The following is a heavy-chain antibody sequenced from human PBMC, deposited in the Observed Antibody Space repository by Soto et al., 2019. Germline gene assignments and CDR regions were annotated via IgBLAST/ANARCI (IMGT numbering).Heavy chain of an antibody. V-gene: IGHV3-72*01. D-gene: IGHD1-26*01. CDR2: TKNKAQRYTT. Sequence: EVQLVESGGGLVQPGGSVRLSCVVSGFTLSDHYIDWVRQAPGKGLEWVGRTKNKAQRYTTEYAASVKGRFTISRDDSENSVYLQMNSLKTEDTAVYYCVRWDSGNPENWGQGTLVTVSS. CDR1: GFTLSDHY. J-gene: IGHJ4*02. CDR3: VRWDSGNPEN.